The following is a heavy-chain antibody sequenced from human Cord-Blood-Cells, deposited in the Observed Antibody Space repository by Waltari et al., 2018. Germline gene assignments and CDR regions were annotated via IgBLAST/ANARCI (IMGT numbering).Heavy chain of an antibody. J-gene: IGHJ3*02. CDR2: IYYSGSP. D-gene: IGHD3-3*01. Sequence: QLQLQESGPGLVKPSETLSLTCTVSGGSISSSSYYWGWIRQPPGKGLAWIGSIYYSGSPYYNPSLKSRVTISVDTSKNQFSLKLSSVTAADTAVYYCARLEYYDFWSDPRGSGGAFDIWGQGTMVTVSS. CDR3: ARLEYYDFWSDPRGSGGAFDI. V-gene: IGHV4-39*01. CDR1: GGSISSSSYY.